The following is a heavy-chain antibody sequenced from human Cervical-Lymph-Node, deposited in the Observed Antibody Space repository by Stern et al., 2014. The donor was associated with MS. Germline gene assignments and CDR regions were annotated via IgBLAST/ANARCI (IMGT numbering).Heavy chain of an antibody. CDR1: GLTFSTSF. CDR2: MDGDGSIR. Sequence: EVQLVESGGGLVQPGGSLRLSCEASGLTFSTSFMHWVRQAPGKGLVWVSRMDGDGSIRTYADSVRGRFIISRDNAKNTLYLQMNSLRAEDTAGYYCARGGRSSSLDYWGQGTLVTVSS. D-gene: IGHD6-6*01. J-gene: IGHJ4*02. CDR3: ARGGRSSSLDY. V-gene: IGHV3-74*02.